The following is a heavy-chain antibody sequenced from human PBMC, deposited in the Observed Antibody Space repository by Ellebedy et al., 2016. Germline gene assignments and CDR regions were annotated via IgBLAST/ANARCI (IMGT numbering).Heavy chain of an antibody. CDR2: IYYSGST. D-gene: IGHD6-13*01. V-gene: IGHV4-59*12. CDR3: ARAGMENEGGSSWYFLLDYYYYMDV. CDR1: GGSISSYY. Sequence: SETLSLTCTVSGGSISSYYWSWIRQPPGKGLEWIGYIYYSGSTNYNPSLKSRVTIPVDTSKNQFSLKLSSVTAADTAVYYCARAGMENEGGSSWYFLLDYYYYMDVWGKGTTVTVSS. J-gene: IGHJ6*03.